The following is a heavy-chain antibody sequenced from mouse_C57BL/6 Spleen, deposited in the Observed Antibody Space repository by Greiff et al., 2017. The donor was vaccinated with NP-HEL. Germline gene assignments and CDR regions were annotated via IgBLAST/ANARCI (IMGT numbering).Heavy chain of an antibody. CDR1: GYSFSSSW. J-gene: IGHJ1*03. CDR2: IYPGDGDT. D-gene: IGHD4-1*01. CDR3: AREVLGGDYWYFDV. Sequence: QVQLQQSGPELVKPGASVKISCKASGYSFSSSWMNWVKQRPGKGLEWIGRIYPGDGDTNYNGKFKGKATLTADKSSSTAYMQLSSLTSEDSAVYFCAREVLGGDYWYFDVWGTGTTVTVSS. V-gene: IGHV1-82*01.